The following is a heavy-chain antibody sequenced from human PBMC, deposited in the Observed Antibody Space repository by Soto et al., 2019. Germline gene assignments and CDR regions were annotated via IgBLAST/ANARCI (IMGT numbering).Heavy chain of an antibody. CDR2: FRPDGSQK. Sequence: GGSLRLSCVASGFTLSTYWMSWVRQAPGKGLEWVANFRPDGSQKWYVDSVKGRFTISRDNARNSLYLQMNSLRVDDTAVYYCARGDYYDTTGPFSDAFEIWGQGTMVTVSS. V-gene: IGHV3-7*04. D-gene: IGHD3-22*01. CDR3: ARGDYYDTTGPFSDAFEI. CDR1: GFTLSTYW. J-gene: IGHJ3*02.